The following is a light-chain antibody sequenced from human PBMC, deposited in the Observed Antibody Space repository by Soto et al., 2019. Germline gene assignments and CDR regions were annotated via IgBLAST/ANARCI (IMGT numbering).Light chain of an antibody. Sequence: DIQMTQSPWTQSASVGDRVTVTCRASQSISTWLAWYQQKPGKAPNLLIYDASSLEGGVPSRFSGSGSGTEFTLTISSLQPDDFATYYCQQYNTDSWTFGQGTKVDIK. CDR1: QSISTW. J-gene: IGKJ1*01. CDR2: DAS. CDR3: QQYNTDSWT. V-gene: IGKV1-5*01.